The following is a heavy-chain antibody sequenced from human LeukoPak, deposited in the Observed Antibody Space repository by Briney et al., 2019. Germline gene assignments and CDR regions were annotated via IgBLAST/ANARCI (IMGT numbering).Heavy chain of an antibody. D-gene: IGHD1-26*01. CDR3: GMSGDRVPLQDDVFDV. V-gene: IGHV5-51*01. CDR1: GYSFTSYC. Sequence: GESLKISCNVSGYSFTSYCIGWVRQMPGKGLEWIGIIYHGDSGPTYSASFQGQVIISVDKSINTAYLQWSSLQATDTAMYYCGMSGDRVPLQDDVFDVWGQGTMVTVST. CDR2: IYHGDSGP. J-gene: IGHJ3*01.